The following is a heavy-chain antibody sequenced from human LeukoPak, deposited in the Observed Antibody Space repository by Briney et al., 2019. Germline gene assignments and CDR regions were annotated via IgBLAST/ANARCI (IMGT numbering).Heavy chain of an antibody. CDR2: ISYSGST. J-gene: IGHJ6*02. Sequence: SETLSLTCTVSGGSVSSGSYYWSWIRQPPGKGLEWIGYISYSGSTNYNPSLKSRVTISVDTSKNQFSLKVNSVTAADTAVYYCARDAVSHMNAMDVWGRGTTVTVSS. D-gene: IGHD2-21*01. CDR1: GGSVSSGSYY. CDR3: ARDAVSHMNAMDV. V-gene: IGHV4-61*01.